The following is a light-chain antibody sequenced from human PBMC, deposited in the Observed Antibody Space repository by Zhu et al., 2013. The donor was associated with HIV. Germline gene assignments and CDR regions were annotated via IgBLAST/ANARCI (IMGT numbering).Light chain of an antibody. CDR2: YDD. CDR1: SSNIGNNA. CDR3: SSYTSSSTLLYV. V-gene: IGLV1-36*01. J-gene: IGLJ1*01. Sequence: QSVLTQPPSVSEAPRQRVTISCSGSSSNIGNNAVNWYQQLPGKAPKLLIYYDDLLPSGVSDRFSGSKSGTSGSWPSVGSGPRMRLIYYCSSYTSSSTLLYVFGTGTKVTVL.